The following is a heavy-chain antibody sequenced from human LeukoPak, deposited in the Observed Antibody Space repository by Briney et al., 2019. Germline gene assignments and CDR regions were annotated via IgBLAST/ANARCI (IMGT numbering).Heavy chain of an antibody. CDR3: AEGGYYYDSSGYYYFDY. CDR2: ISGSGGST. D-gene: IGHD3-22*01. J-gene: IGHJ4*02. V-gene: IGHV3-23*01. CDR1: GFTFSSYG. Sequence: GGSLRLSCAASGFTFSSYGMSWVRQAPGKGLEWVSAISGSGGSTYYADSVKGRFTISRDNSKNTLYLQMNSLRAEDTAVYYCAEGGYYYDSSGYYYFDYWGQGTLVTVSS.